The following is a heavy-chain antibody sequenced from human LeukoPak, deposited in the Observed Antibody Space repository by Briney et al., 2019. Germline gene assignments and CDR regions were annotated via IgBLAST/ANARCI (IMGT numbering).Heavy chain of an antibody. CDR3: ACDIVVVVATYSGFDY. V-gene: IGHV3-23*01. D-gene: IGHD2-15*01. CDR2: ISGSGGST. J-gene: IGHJ4*02. CDR1: GFTFSSYA. Sequence: GGSLRLSCAASGFTFSSYAMSWVRRAPGKGLEWVSAISGSGGSTYYADSVKGRFTISRDNSKNTLYLQMNSLRAEDTAVYYCACDIVVVVATYSGFDYWGQGTLVTVSS.